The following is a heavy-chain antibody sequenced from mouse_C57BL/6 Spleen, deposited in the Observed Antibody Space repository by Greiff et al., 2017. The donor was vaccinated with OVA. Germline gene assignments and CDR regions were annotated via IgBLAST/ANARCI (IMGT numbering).Heavy chain of an antibody. CDR2: ISSGSSTI. Sequence: EVQLVESGGGLVKPGGSLKLSCAASGFTFSDYGMHWVRQAPEKGLEWVAYISSGSSTIYYADTVKGRFTISRDNAKNTLFLQMTSLRSEDTAMYYCAREDRIYYAMDYWGQGTSVTVSS. CDR1: GFTFSDYG. CDR3: AREDRIYYAMDY. V-gene: IGHV5-17*01. J-gene: IGHJ4*01.